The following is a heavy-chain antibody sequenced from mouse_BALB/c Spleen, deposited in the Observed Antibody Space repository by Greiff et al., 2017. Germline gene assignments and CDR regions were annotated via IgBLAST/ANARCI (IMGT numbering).Heavy chain of an antibody. CDR3: ARRAGTRAMDD. V-gene: IGHV5-6*02. Sequence: EVMLVESGGDLVKPGGSLKLSCAASGFTFSSYGMSWVRQTPDKRLAWVATIRSGGSYTSYPDSVKGRFTISRDNAKNTLYLQMSSLKSEDTAMYYCARRAGTRAMDDWGQGTSVTVSA. J-gene: IGHJ4*01. D-gene: IGHD4-1*01. CDR2: IRSGGSYT. CDR1: GFTFSSYG.